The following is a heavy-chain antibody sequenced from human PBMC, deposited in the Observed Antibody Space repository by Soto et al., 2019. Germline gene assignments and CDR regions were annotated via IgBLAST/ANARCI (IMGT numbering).Heavy chain of an antibody. D-gene: IGHD2-15*01. CDR2: IYYTGST. CDR3: AAQGGLESRYFYALFA. J-gene: IGHJ5*02. Sequence: SETLSLTCTVPAGPVTSDPYYWTWVRRRPGKGLEWIGYIYYTGSTYYSPSLKSRVSISRDTSKSQFSLRLTSVTAADTAVYYCAAQGGLESRYFYALFAWGQGTLVTVSS. CDR1: AGPVTSDPYY. V-gene: IGHV4-31*03.